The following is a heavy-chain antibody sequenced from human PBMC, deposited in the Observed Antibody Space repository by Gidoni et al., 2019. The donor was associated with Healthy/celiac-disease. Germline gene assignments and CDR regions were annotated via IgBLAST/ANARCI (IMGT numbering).Heavy chain of an antibody. CDR2: IYYSGST. V-gene: IGHV4-39*01. CDR1: GGSLSSSSYY. J-gene: IGHJ5*02. D-gene: IGHD6-6*01. CDR3: ARHGRGAFRMGPDSSSARIGGDPQPNWFDP. Sequence: QLQLQESGPGLVKPSETLSLTCTVSGGSLSSSSYYCVWIRPPPGKGLEWIGSIYYSGSTYYNPSLKSRVTISVDTSKNQFSLKLSSVTAADTAVYYCARHGRGAFRMGPDSSSARIGGDPQPNWFDPWGQGTLVTVSS.